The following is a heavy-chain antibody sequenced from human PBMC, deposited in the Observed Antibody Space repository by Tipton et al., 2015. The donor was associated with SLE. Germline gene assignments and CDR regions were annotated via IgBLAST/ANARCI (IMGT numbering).Heavy chain of an antibody. CDR1: GESSSGYF. CDR3: AREGGSYTAFDY. Sequence: TLSLTCAVYGESSSGYFWSWIRQPPGKGLEWIGHIYYSGSTNYNPSLKSRVTISVDTSKNQFSLRLNSVTAADTAVYYCAREGGSYTAFDYWGQGTLVTVSS. V-gene: IGHV4-59*01. CDR2: IYYSGST. J-gene: IGHJ4*02. D-gene: IGHD1-26*01.